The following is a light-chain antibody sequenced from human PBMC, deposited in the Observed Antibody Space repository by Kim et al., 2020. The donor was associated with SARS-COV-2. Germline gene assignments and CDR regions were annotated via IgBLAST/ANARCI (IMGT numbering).Light chain of an antibody. Sequence: QAVVTQEPSLTVSPGGTVTLTCGSSTGAVTSGHYPYWFQQKPGQPPRTLIYDTGIKHSWTPARFSGSLLGGKAALTLSGAQADDEADYYCLLHYSGPRVFGGGTQLTVL. CDR1: TGAVTSGHY. V-gene: IGLV7-46*01. CDR3: LLHYSGPRV. J-gene: IGLJ2*01. CDR2: DTG.